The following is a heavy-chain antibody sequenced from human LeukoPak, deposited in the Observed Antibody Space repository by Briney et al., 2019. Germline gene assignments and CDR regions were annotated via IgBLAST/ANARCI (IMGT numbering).Heavy chain of an antibody. CDR3: ARLGYYYDSSGYLDAFDI. CDR1: GFTFSSYS. V-gene: IGHV3-21*01. J-gene: IGHJ3*02. D-gene: IGHD3-22*01. Sequence: SGGSLRLSCAAFGFTFSSYSMNWVRQAPGKGLEWVSSISSSSSYIYYADSVKGRFTISRDNAKNSLYLQMNSLRAEDTAVYYCARLGYYYDSSGYLDAFDIWGQGTMVTVSS. CDR2: ISSSSSYI.